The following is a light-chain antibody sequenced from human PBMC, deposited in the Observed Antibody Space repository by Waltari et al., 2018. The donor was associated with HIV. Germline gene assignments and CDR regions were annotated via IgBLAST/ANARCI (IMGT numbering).Light chain of an antibody. CDR2: GVN. Sequence: QSALTQPASVSGSPGQSISIPCTGTSSDIGLYNLVSWYQQLPDGAPPLILFGVNLRPSYCSFRFSGSKSGATASLTISGLQAGDEAVYFCSSFTSSRTVIFGGGTKVTVL. CDR1: SSDIGLYNL. V-gene: IGLV2-14*01. J-gene: IGLJ2*01. CDR3: SSFTSSRTVI.